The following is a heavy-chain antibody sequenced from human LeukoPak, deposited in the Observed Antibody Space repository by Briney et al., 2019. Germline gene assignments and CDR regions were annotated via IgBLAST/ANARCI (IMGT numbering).Heavy chain of an antibody. CDR2: IYYSGRT. J-gene: IGHJ4*02. CDR3: ARDLGLTPDY. CDR1: GGSISSYY. V-gene: IGHV4-59*12. Sequence: SETLSLTCTVSGGSISSYYWNWIRQPPGKGLEWIGYIYYSGRTNYNPSLKGRVTISVDKSKNQFSLKLSSVTAADTAVYYCARDLGLTPDYWGQGTLVTVSS.